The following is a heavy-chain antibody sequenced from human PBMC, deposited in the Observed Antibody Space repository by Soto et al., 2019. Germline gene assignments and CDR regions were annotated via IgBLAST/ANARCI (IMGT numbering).Heavy chain of an antibody. V-gene: IGHV3-23*01. CDR2: ISGSGGST. CDR3: AKEREQQLTPKDAFDI. D-gene: IGHD6-13*01. J-gene: IGHJ3*02. Sequence: GGSLRLSCAASGFTFSSYAMHWVRQAPGKGLEWVSAISGSGGSTYYADSVKGRFTISRDNSKNTLYLQMNSLRAEDTAVYYCAKEREQQLTPKDAFDIWGQGTMVTVSS. CDR1: GFTFSSYA.